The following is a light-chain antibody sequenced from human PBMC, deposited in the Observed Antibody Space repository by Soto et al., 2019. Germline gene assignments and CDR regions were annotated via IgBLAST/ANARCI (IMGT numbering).Light chain of an antibody. Sequence: EIVLTQSPVTLSLSPGERATLSCRASQPVSSNYLAWYQQKPGQAPRLLIYGASSRATDIPDRFSGSGSGTDFTLTISRLEPDDFAVYYCQQYGASPQTFGQGTKVDIK. J-gene: IGKJ1*01. V-gene: IGKV3-20*01. CDR3: QQYGASPQT. CDR1: QPVSSNY. CDR2: GAS.